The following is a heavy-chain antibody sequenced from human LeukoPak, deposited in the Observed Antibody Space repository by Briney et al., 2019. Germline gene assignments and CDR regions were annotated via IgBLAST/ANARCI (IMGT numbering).Heavy chain of an antibody. Sequence: GGSLRLSCAASGFTFSRFGMHWVRQAPGKGLEWEAVIWFDGSSTYYADSVKGRFTISRDNARNTMDLQMNSLRVEDTAVYHCTRYDSSRFDPWGQGTLVIVSS. D-gene: IGHD3-3*01. CDR1: GFTFSRFG. V-gene: IGHV3-33*03. CDR2: IWFDGSST. J-gene: IGHJ5*02. CDR3: TRYDSSRFDP.